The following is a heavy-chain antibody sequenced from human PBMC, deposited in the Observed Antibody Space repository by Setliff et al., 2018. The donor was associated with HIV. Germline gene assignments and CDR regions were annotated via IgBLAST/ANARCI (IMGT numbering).Heavy chain of an antibody. J-gene: IGHJ5*02. CDR2: ISSSSSTI. CDR3: ARVVVIWENGPNWFDP. V-gene: IGHV3-48*01. Sequence: GGSLRLSCAASGFTFSNYSMNWVRQAPGKGLEWVSYISSSSSTIYYAAPVRGRFTISRDHAKNFLYLQTNSLRAEDTAVYYCARVVVIWENGPNWFDPWGQGTLVTVSS. D-gene: IGHD3-16*02. CDR1: GFTFSNYS.